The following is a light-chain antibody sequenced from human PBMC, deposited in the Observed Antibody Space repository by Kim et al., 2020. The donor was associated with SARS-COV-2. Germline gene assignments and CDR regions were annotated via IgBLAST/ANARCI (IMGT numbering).Light chain of an antibody. CDR1: QSVLYGSNNQNY. V-gene: IGKV4-1*01. CDR2: WAS. J-gene: IGKJ4*01. Sequence: DIVMTQSPDSLAVSLGERATINCKASQSVLYGSNNQNYLAWYQQKARQPPKLLIYWASNRESGVPDRFSGSGSGTDFTLTISSLQAEDVAVYYCQQYYSRPLTFGGRTKVDIK. CDR3: QQYYSRPLT.